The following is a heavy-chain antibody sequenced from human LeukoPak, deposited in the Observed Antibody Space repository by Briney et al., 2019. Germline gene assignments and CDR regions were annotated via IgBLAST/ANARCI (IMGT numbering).Heavy chain of an antibody. CDR2: ILHDGTNE. Sequence: QSGGSLRLSCAASGFTFSSYAMHWVRQAPGKGLEWVAAILHDGTNEYYADFVKGRFTISRDNSKNTLYLQMNSLRADDTAVYYCAKVNYYDSSGYLDYWGQGTLVTVSS. J-gene: IGHJ4*02. D-gene: IGHD3-22*01. CDR3: AKVNYYDSSGYLDY. CDR1: GFTFSSYA. V-gene: IGHV3-30*04.